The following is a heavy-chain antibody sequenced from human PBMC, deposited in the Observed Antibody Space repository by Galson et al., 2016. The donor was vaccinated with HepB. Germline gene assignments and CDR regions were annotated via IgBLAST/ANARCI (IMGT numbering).Heavy chain of an antibody. CDR1: GGSFSAYF. CDR3: ARHSHTVGLDF. Sequence: SETLSLTCAVNGGSFSAYFWTWIRQPPGKGLEWIGEIDYSGNTKYNPPLKGRFTMSVDTSKTQFSLKLSSVTAADTAVYYCARHSHTVGLDFWGQGTLVTVS. D-gene: IGHD1-26*01. V-gene: IGHV4-34*01. CDR2: IDYSGNT. J-gene: IGHJ4*02.